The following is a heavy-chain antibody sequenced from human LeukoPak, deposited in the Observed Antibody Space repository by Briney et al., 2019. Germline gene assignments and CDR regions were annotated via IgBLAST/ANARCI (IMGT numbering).Heavy chain of an antibody. Sequence: EASVKVSCKASGYPLTSYDLNWVRRAPGQRLEWMGCMNVKSGTADYAPKFQGRVTMTRNTSISTAYMELSSLRPEDTAVYYCARLPGYFGASWGQGTLVTVSS. J-gene: IGHJ5*02. CDR1: GYPLTSYD. D-gene: IGHD4/OR15-4a*01. V-gene: IGHV1-8*01. CDR3: ARLPGYFGAS. CDR2: MNVKSGTA.